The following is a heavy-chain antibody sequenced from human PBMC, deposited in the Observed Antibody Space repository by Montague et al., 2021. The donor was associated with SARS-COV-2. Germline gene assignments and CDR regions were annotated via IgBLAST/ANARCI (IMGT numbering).Heavy chain of an antibody. J-gene: IGHJ4*02. CDR3: AKASRGYGGDFDS. D-gene: IGHD4-23*01. Sequence: ETLSLTCSVSGDSVNRNYWSWVRQPPGKGLEWLGYIFYSGSTYNPSLNSRVTMSLDTSKNHFSLNLISVTAADTAVYYCAKASRGYGGDFDSWGQGTLVIVSS. CDR2: IFYSGST. V-gene: IGHV4-59*02. CDR1: GDSVNRNY.